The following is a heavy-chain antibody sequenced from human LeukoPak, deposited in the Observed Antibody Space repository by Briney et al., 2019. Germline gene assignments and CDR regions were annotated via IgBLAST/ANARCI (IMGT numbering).Heavy chain of an antibody. J-gene: IGHJ4*02. D-gene: IGHD5-18*01. V-gene: IGHV1-18*04. CDR2: ISAYNGNT. CDR1: GYTFATYG. Sequence: GASVKVSCKTSGYTFATYGITWVRQAPGQGLEWMGWISAYNGNTAYAQKFQGRVTVTTDTSTRTASMDLRSLRSGDTAVYYCAIVDTTVGFDYWGQGTLVTVSS. CDR3: AIVDTTVGFDY.